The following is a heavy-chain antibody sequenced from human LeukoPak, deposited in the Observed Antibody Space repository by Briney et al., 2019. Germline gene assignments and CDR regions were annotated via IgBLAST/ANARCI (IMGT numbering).Heavy chain of an antibody. CDR3: VRTPYYYDSSGYYGVDY. CDR1: GGSFSGYY. D-gene: IGHD3-22*01. V-gene: IGHV4-31*11. J-gene: IGHJ4*02. CDR2: IYYSGGT. Sequence: SETLSLTCAVYGGSFSGYYWSWIRQHPGKGLEWIGYIYYSGGTYYNPSLKSRVTISVDTSKNQFSLKLSSVTAADTAVYYCVRTPYYYDSSGYYGVDYWGQGTLVTVSS.